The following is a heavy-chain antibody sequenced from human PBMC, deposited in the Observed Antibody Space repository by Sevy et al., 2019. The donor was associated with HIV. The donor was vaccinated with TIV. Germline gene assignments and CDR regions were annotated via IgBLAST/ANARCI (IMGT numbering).Heavy chain of an antibody. CDR2: ISGSGGST. J-gene: IGHJ4*02. CDR3: VRSEDYYDSSGLYYFDY. Sequence: GGSLRLSCAASGFTFSSYAMSWVRQAPGKGLEWVSAISGSGGSTYYADSVKGRFTISRDNSKNTLYLKMNSLIAEDRAVYYCVRSEDYYDSSGLYYFDYWGQGTLVTVSS. D-gene: IGHD3-22*01. V-gene: IGHV3-23*01. CDR1: GFTFSSYA.